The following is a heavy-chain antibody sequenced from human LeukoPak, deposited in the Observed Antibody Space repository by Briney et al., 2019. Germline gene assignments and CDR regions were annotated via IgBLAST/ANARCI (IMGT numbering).Heavy chain of an antibody. V-gene: IGHV3-33*08. J-gene: IGHJ6*04. Sequence: GGSLRLSCAASGFTFSSYAMSWVRQAPGKGLEWVAVIWYDGSNKYYADSVKGRFTISRDNSKNTLYLQMNSLGAEDTAVYYCAREYQLLDMDVWGKGTTVTVSS. D-gene: IGHD2-2*01. CDR2: IWYDGSNK. CDR1: GFTFSSYA. CDR3: AREYQLLDMDV.